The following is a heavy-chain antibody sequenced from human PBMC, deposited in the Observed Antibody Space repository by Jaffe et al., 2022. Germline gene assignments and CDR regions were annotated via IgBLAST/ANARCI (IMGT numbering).Heavy chain of an antibody. CDR2: IKSDGSST. V-gene: IGHV3-74*01. J-gene: IGHJ2*01. Sequence: EVHLVESGGGLVQPGGSLRLSCAASGFTFSAYWMHWVRQAPGKGLVWVSRIKSDGSSTFYADSVKGRFTISRDNAKNTLYLQMNSLRAEDTAVYYCARDDYGSFWGRGTLVSVSS. CDR1: GFTFSAYW. D-gene: IGHD4-17*01. CDR3: ARDDYGSF.